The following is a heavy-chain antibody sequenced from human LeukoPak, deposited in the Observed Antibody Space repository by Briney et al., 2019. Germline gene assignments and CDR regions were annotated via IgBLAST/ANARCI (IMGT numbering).Heavy chain of an antibody. CDR3: ARGGLEMATITGDAFDI. CDR1: GGTFSSYA. CDR2: IIPIFGTA. V-gene: IGHV1-69*05. J-gene: IGHJ3*02. D-gene: IGHD5-24*01. Sequence: GASVKVSCKASGGTFSSYAISWVRQAPGQGLEWMARIIPIFGTANYAQKFQGRVTITTDESTSTAYMELSSLRSEDTAVYYCARGGLEMATITGDAFDIWGQGTMVTVSS.